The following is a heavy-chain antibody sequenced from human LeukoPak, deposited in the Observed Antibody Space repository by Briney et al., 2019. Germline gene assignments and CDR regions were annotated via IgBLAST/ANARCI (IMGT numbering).Heavy chain of an antibody. J-gene: IGHJ4*02. V-gene: IGHV3-15*01. CDR3: TTGGGYSGYDIDY. CDR2: VKGKTDGGTT. CDR1: GFTFTNAW. Sequence: PGGSLRLSCAAPGFTFTNAWMSWVRQAPGKGLEWVGRVKGKTDGGTTDYAAPVKGRFTISRDDSKNTLYLQMNSLKTEDTAVYYCTTGGGYSGYDIDYWGQGTLVTVSS. D-gene: IGHD5-12*01.